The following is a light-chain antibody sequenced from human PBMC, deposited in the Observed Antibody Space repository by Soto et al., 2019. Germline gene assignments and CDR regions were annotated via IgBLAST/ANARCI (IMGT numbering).Light chain of an antibody. V-gene: IGKV3-20*01. Sequence: EIVMTQSPGTLSLSPVESAALSCRASPPVSSNFLAWYQQKPGQAPRLLIYGVSSRASGIPDRFFGSGSGTDFTLTINRLEPEDFAVYYCQQYANSPITSGQGTRLEI. CDR2: GVS. CDR3: QQYANSPIT. CDR1: PPVSSNF. J-gene: IGKJ5*01.